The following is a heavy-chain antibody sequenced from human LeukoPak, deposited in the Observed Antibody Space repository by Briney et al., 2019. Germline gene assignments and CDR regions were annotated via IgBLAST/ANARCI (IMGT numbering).Heavy chain of an antibody. CDR3: AFTVYSGSYLGYYYYYMDV. V-gene: IGHV3-74*01. Sequence: GGSLRLSCAASGFTFSSYWTHWVRHAPGKGLVWVSRINTDGSSTSYADSVKGRFTISRDNAKNTLYLQMNSLRAEDTAVYYCAFTVYSGSYLGYYYYYMDVWGKGTTVTVSS. J-gene: IGHJ6*03. CDR2: INTDGSST. D-gene: IGHD1-26*01. CDR1: GFTFSSYW.